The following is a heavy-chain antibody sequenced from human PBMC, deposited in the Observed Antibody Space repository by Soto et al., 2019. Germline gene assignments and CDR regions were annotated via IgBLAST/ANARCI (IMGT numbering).Heavy chain of an antibody. CDR1: NGSISSPNW. D-gene: IGHD2-15*01. J-gene: IGHJ5*02. V-gene: IGHV4-4*02. CDR2: IYRSGST. Sequence: PSETLSLTCAVSNGSISSPNWWSWVRQPPGKGLEWIGEIYRSGSTNYNPSLKSRVTISLDKSKNQVSLKLNSVTAADTAVYYYSSLLGFCSGGSCYWGYWFDPWGQGILVTVSS. CDR3: SSLLGFCSGGSCYWGYWFDP.